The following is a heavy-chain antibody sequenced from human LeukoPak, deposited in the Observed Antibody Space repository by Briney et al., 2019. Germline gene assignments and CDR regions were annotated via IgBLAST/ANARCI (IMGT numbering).Heavy chain of an antibody. Sequence: ASVKVSCKASGYTFTSYYMHWVRQAPGQGVEWMGIIKVGAGSTSYAQKFQGRVTMTRDTSTSTLYMELRSLRSEDTGVYYCARGGGDDSAAPFDFWGQGTLVTVSS. CDR3: ARGGGDDSAAPFDF. CDR2: IKVGAGST. CDR1: GYTFTSYY. V-gene: IGHV1-46*01. D-gene: IGHD2-21*02. J-gene: IGHJ4*02.